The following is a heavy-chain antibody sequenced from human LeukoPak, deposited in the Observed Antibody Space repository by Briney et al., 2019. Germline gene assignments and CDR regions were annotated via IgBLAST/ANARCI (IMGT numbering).Heavy chain of an antibody. CDR2: IYYSGST. Sequence: SETLSLTCTVSGGSISSSSYYWGWIRQPPGKGLEWIGSIYYSGSTYYNPSLKSRVTISVDTSKNQFSLKLSSVTAADTAVYYCARPGIAAAGAWYFDLRGRGTLVTVSS. V-gene: IGHV4-39*07. J-gene: IGHJ2*01. D-gene: IGHD6-13*01. CDR1: GGSISSSSYY. CDR3: ARPGIAAAGAWYFDL.